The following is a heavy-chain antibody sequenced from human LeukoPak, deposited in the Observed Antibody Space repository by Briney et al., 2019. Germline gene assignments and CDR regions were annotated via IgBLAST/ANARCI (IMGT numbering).Heavy chain of an antibody. CDR1: GFTFSDFY. D-gene: IGHD2-2*01. Sequence: GGSLRLSCAVSGFTFSDFYMGWIRQAPGQGLEWISYISSSSSYTIYADSVKGRFSISRDNAENSLYLQVNSLRVEDTAVYYCARVARGSVEPGGGYYFDYWGLGILVTVSS. CDR2: ISSSSSYT. J-gene: IGHJ4*02. V-gene: IGHV3-11*06. CDR3: ARVARGSVEPGGGYYFDY.